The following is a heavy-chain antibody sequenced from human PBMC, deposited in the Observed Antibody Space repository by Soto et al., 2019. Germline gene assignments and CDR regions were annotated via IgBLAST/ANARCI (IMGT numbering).Heavy chain of an antibody. CDR2: ISSSSSYI. V-gene: IGHV3-21*01. J-gene: IGHJ6*02. Sequence: LSLACAASGFTFSSYSMNWVRHAPGKCLEWVSSISSSSSYIYYADSVKVRFTISRDNAKNSLYLQMNSLRAEDTAVYYCARDLIYDFWSGFHGSVRYYGMDVWGQGTTVTVSS. CDR3: ARDLIYDFWSGFHGSVRYYGMDV. D-gene: IGHD3-3*01. CDR1: GFTFSSYS.